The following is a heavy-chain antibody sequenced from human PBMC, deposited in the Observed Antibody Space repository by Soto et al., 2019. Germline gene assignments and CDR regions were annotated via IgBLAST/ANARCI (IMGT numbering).Heavy chain of an antibody. D-gene: IGHD3-16*01. CDR2: INAYNGDT. CDR3: ARMGDVPYYYYGMDV. V-gene: IGHV1-18*01. CDR1: GYTFTSYG. J-gene: IGHJ6*02. Sequence: QVQLVQSGAEVKKPGASVKVSCKASGYTFTSYGFSWVRQAPGQGLEWMGWINAYNGDTNYAQNLQCRVTMTTDTSTHTAYMELRSLRSDDTAVYYCARMGDVPYYYYGMDVWGQGTTVTVSS.